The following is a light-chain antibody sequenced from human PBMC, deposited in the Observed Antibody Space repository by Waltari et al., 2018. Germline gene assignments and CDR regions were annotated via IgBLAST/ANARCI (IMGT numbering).Light chain of an antibody. J-gene: IGLJ3*02. CDR2: RND. Sequence: QSVLTQPPSASGTPGQRVTISCSRSGSNIGSNYLYWYQQFPGSAPKLLMYRNDQRPSGVPDRFSGSKSGTSGSLAISGLRSEDEAVYYCAAWDGSLSGWLFGGGTKLTVL. CDR1: GSNIGSNY. CDR3: AAWDGSLSGWL. V-gene: IGLV1-47*01.